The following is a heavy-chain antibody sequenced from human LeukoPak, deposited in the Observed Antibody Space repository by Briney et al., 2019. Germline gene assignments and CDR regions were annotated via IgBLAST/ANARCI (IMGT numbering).Heavy chain of an antibody. CDR2: ISGSGGST. Sequence: GGSLRLSCAASGFTFSSYGMHWVRQAPGKGLEWVSAISGSGGSTYYADSVKGRFTISRDNSKNTLYLQMNSLRAEDTAAYYCAKVGVYGDYAFFAFDIWGQGTMVTVSS. J-gene: IGHJ3*02. CDR3: AKVGVYGDYAFFAFDI. CDR1: GFTFSSYG. D-gene: IGHD4-17*01. V-gene: IGHV3-23*01.